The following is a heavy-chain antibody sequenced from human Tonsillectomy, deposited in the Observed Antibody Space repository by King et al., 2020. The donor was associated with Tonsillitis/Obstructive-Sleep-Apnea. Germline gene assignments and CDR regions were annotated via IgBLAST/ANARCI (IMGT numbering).Heavy chain of an antibody. J-gene: IGHJ6*03. V-gene: IGHV3-23*04. CDR2: ISGSGVST. Sequence: VQLVESGGGLVQPGGSLRLSCAASGFTFSNYAMSWVRQAPGKGLEWVSAISGSGVSTYYADSVKGRFTISRDNSKNTLDLQMNSLRAEDTAVYYCAKEAGYAGIGCYYYYYMDVWGKGTTVTVSS. CDR3: AKEAGYAGIGCYYYYYMDV. CDR1: GFTFSNYA. D-gene: IGHD2-15*01.